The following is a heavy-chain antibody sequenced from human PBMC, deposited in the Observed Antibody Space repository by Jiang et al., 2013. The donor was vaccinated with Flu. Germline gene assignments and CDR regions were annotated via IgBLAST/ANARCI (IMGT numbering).Heavy chain of an antibody. CDR3: ASDNDQGNCDGDCFALHY. Sequence: SGAEVKTPGSSVKVSCKASGGTFSSHTLSWVRQAPGQGLEWMGRIITIVDIANYAQKFRGRVTITADKSTSTTYMELSSLGSDDTAVYFCASDNDQGNCDGDCFALHYWGQGTLVTVSS. CDR2: IITIVDIA. V-gene: IGHV1-69*04. J-gene: IGHJ4*02. D-gene: IGHD2-21*01. CDR1: GGTFSSHT.